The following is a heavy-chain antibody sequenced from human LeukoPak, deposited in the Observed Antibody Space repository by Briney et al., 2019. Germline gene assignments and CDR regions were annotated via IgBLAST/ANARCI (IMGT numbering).Heavy chain of an antibody. CDR3: ARQTSVVTTPYFDY. Sequence: SETLSLTCTVSGGSISSYYWSWIRQPPGKGLEWIGYIYYSGSTNYNPSLKSRVTISLDTSKNQISLKLSSVTAADTAVYYCARQTSVVTTPYFDYRGQGTLVTVSS. V-gene: IGHV4-59*08. CDR1: GGSISSYY. J-gene: IGHJ4*02. CDR2: IYYSGST. D-gene: IGHD4-23*01.